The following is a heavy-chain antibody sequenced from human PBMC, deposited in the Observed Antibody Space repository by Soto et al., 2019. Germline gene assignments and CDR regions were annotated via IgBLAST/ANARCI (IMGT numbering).Heavy chain of an antibody. V-gene: IGHV4-59*01. Sequence: SETLSLTYTVSGGSISSYYWSWIRQPPGKGLEWIGYIYYSGSTNYNPSLKSRVTISVDTSKNQFSLKLSSVTAADTAVYYCARVDNSSGYLYYFDYWGQGTLVTVSS. CDR1: GGSISSYY. J-gene: IGHJ4*02. CDR3: ARVDNSSGYLYYFDY. CDR2: IYYSGST. D-gene: IGHD3-22*01.